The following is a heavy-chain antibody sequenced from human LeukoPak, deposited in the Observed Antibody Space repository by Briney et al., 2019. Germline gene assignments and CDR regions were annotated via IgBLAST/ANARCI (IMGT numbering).Heavy chain of an antibody. CDR3: AKGQSTIATRSFDS. CDR2: ISTNSVAT. J-gene: IGHJ4*02. Sequence: GGSLRLSCAASGFIFRNYAMSWVRQAPGKGLEWVSTISTNSVATYYSDSVKGRFTISRDNSKNTLFLQMNSLRAEDTAIYYCAKGQSTIATRSFDSWGQGTLVTVSS. V-gene: IGHV3-23*01. D-gene: IGHD6-6*01. CDR1: GFIFRNYA.